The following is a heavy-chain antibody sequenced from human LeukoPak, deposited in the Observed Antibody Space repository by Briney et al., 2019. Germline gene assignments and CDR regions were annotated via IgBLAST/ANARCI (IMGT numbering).Heavy chain of an antibody. CDR3: ANARDYGDDY. V-gene: IGHV3-23*01. Sequence: TGGSLRLSCTASGFSFDTYAMNWVRQVPGEGLEWVSGISGSGGNSYYADSVKGRFTISRDNSKNTLYLQMNSLRAEDTAVYYCANARDYGDDYWGQGTLVTVSS. J-gene: IGHJ4*02. D-gene: IGHD4-17*01. CDR2: ISGSGGNS. CDR1: GFSFDTYA.